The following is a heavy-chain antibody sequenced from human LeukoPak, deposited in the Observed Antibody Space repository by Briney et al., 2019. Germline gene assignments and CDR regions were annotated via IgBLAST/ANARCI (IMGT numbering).Heavy chain of an antibody. D-gene: IGHD1-14*01. Sequence: AGGSLRLSCVASGFTFRSYSMNWVRQAPGKGPEWVSSISGSAWTIYDADSVKGRFTTSRDNAKNSLYLQMNSLRHEDTAVYFCTRDIRLTTDRDAFDIWGQGTMVTVSS. V-gene: IGHV3-21*01. J-gene: IGHJ3*02. CDR3: TRDIRLTTDRDAFDI. CDR2: ISGSAWTI. CDR1: GFTFRSYS.